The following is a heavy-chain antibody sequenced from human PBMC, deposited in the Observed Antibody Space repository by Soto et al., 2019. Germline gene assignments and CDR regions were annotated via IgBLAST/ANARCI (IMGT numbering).Heavy chain of an antibody. CDR3: ARSVFP. Sequence: QVQLQESSPGLVKPSQTLSLTCTVSGGSISSGGYYWNWIRQHPGKGLEWIGYIYYIVSTYYNPSLNIRVTISLDTSKNQFSLKLSSVTAADTAVYYCARSVFPWGQGTLVTVSS. J-gene: IGHJ5*02. CDR1: GGSISSGGYY. CDR2: IYYIVST. V-gene: IGHV4-31*03.